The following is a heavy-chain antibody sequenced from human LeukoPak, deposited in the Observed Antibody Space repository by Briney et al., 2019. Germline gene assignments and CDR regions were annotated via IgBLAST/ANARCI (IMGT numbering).Heavy chain of an antibody. V-gene: IGHV3-9*01. CDR1: GFTFNDYA. D-gene: IGHD3-10*01. CDR2: ISWNSGSI. J-gene: IGHJ5*02. Sequence: GGSLRLSCAASGFTFNDYAMHWVRQAPGKGLEWVSGISWNSGSIGYADSVKGRFTISRDNAKNSLYLQMNSLRAEDTALYYCAKDINYGSGSYEAWGQGTLVTVSS. CDR3: AKDINYGSGSYEA.